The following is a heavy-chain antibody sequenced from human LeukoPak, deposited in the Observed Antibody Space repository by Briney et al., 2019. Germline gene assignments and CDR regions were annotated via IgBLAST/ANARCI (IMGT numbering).Heavy chain of an antibody. D-gene: IGHD2-2*01. CDR1: GGSFSGYY. CDR3: AREVDAAAAYNWFDP. CDR2: INHSGST. J-gene: IGHJ5*02. Sequence: SETLSLTCAVYGGSFSGYYWSWIRQPPGKGLEWIGEINHSGSTNYNPSLKSRVTISVDTSKNQFSLRLSSVTAADTAVYYCAREVDAAAAYNWFDPWGQGTLVTVSS. V-gene: IGHV4-34*01.